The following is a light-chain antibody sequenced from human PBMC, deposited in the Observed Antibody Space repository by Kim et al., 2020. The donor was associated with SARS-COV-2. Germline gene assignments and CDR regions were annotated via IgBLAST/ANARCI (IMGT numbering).Light chain of an antibody. J-gene: IGLJ3*02. Sequence: GQSITISCTGTSSDVGGYNYVSWYQQHPGKAPKLMIYDVSNRPSGVSNRFSGSKSGNTASLTISVLQAEDEADYYCSSYTSSSTRVFGGGTQLTVL. V-gene: IGLV2-14*03. CDR1: SSDVGGYNY. CDR3: SSYTSSSTRV. CDR2: DVS.